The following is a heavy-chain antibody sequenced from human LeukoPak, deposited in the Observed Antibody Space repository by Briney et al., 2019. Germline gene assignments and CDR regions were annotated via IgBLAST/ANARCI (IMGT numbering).Heavy chain of an antibody. D-gene: IGHD5-12*01. CDR3: ARHVATNHDAFDI. V-gene: IGHV5-51*01. Sequence: GEPLNISCKGSGYSFTSYWIGWVRQLPGKGLEWMGIIYPGDSDTRYSPSFQGQVTTSADKSISTAYLQWSSLKASDTAMYYCARHVATNHDAFDIWGQGTMVTVSS. CDR1: GYSFTSYW. J-gene: IGHJ3*02. CDR2: IYPGDSDT.